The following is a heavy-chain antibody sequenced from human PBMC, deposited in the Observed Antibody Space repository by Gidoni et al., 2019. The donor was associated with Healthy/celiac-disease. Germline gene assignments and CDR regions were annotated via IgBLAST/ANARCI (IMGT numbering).Heavy chain of an antibody. J-gene: IGHJ4*02. CDR2: ISGSGGST. CDR3: AKILRFWTRAPYFDY. D-gene: IGHD3-3*01. CDR1: GFPFTRYA. Sequence: EVQLLASGGGLVQPGGSLRLSCAASGFPFTRYARSWVRQAPGKGLEWVSAISGSGGSTYYADSVKGRFTISRDNSKNTRYLQMNSLRAEDTAVYYCAKILRFWTRAPYFDYWGQGTLVTVSS. V-gene: IGHV3-23*01.